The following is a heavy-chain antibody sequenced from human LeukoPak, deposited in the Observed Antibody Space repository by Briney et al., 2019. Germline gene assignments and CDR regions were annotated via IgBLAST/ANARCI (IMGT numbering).Heavy chain of an antibody. Sequence: GGSLRLSCAASGFTFSSYAMHWVRQAPGKGLKWVAVISYDGSNKYYADSVKGRFTISRDNSKNTLYLQMNSLRAEDTAVYYCARAPARGYYYYGMDVWGQGTTVTVSS. CDR2: ISYDGSNK. CDR3: ARAPARGYYYYGMDV. CDR1: GFTFSSYA. V-gene: IGHV3-30-3*01. J-gene: IGHJ6*02. D-gene: IGHD6-6*01.